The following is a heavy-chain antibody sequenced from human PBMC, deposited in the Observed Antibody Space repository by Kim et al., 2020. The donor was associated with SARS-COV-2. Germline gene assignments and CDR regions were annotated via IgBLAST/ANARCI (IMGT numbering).Heavy chain of an antibody. V-gene: IGHV3-23*01. CDR2: ITGSGDIT. CDR1: GFTFSNYG. J-gene: IGHJ4*02. D-gene: IGHD6-13*01. CDR3: ANPRQPDY. Sequence: GGSLRLPCVASGFTFSNYGMTWVRQAPGGGLEWVSGITGSGDITAYADSVKGRFTISRDNSKNTLYLQMSSLRAEDTAIYYCANPRQPDYWGQGTLVTVS.